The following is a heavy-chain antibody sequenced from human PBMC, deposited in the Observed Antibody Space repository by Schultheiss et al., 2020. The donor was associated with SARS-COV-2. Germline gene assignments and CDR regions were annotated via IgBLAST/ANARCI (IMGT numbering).Heavy chain of an antibody. J-gene: IGHJ3*02. Sequence: SETLSLTCTVSGGSISSGDYYWSWIRQPPGKGLEWIGYIYHSGSTYYNPSLKSRVTMSVDTSKNQFSLKLSSVTAADTAVYYCARDSIPHVDTAAFDIWGQGRMITV. V-gene: IGHV4-30-4*01. CDR2: IYHSGST. CDR1: GGSISSGDYY. CDR3: ARDSIPHVDTAAFDI. D-gene: IGHD5-18*01.